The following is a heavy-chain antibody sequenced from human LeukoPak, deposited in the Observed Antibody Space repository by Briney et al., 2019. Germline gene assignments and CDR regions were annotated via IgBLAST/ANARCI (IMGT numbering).Heavy chain of an antibody. V-gene: IGHV4-61*02. CDR2: IHTSGST. CDR1: GGSISSVSYY. Sequence: PSETLSLICTVSGGSISSVSYYWSWIRQPAGKGLEWIGRIHTSGSTNCNPSLKSRLTISVGTSKNQFSLKLGSVTGADTAVYYCARETIPEGLDYWGQGTLVTVSS. CDR3: ARETIPEGLDY. J-gene: IGHJ4*02. D-gene: IGHD3-3*01.